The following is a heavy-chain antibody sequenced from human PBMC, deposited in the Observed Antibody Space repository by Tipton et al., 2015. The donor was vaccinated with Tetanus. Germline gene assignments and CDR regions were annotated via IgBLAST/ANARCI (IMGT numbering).Heavy chain of an antibody. D-gene: IGHD5-12*01. J-gene: IGHJ4*02. Sequence: GLVKPSQTLSLTCTVSGGPISSGDYCWSWIRQPPGEGLEWIGYIYHSGTTYYNPSLKSRVTISVDTSKNQFSLNLTSVTAADTALFYCARVDSANDRIDHWGQGTLVTVSS. CDR3: ARVDSANDRIDH. CDR2: IYHSGTT. CDR1: GGPISSGDYC. V-gene: IGHV4-30-4*01.